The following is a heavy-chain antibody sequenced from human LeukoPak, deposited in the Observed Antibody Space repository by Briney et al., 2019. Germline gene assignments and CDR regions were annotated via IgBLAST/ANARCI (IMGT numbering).Heavy chain of an antibody. J-gene: IGHJ6*03. CDR1: GFTFSSYS. CDR3: ASGTYDFWSGYYHNYYYMDV. D-gene: IGHD3-3*01. V-gene: IGHV3-48*04. CDR2: SSSSSSTI. Sequence: GGSLRLSCAASGFTFSSYSMNWVRQAPGKGLEWVSYSSSSSSTIYYADSVKGRFTISRDSAKNSLYLQMNSLRAEDTAVYYCASGTYDFWSGYYHNYYYMDVWGKGTTVTVSS.